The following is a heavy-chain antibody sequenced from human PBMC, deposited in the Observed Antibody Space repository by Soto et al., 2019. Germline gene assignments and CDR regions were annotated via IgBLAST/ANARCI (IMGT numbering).Heavy chain of an antibody. Sequence: QVQLVQSGAEVKKPGASVKVSCKASGYTFTSYDINWVRQATGQGLDWMGWMNHNSGNTGYAQKFQGRFTMSRNPSISPTYRELSSLRSEYTAVYYCASGTGSSCYYYDNFDIWGQGTMVTVSS. D-gene: IGHD3-22*01. J-gene: IGHJ3*02. CDR3: ASGTGSSCYYYDNFDI. V-gene: IGHV1-8*01. CDR2: MNHNSGNT. CDR1: GYTFTSYD.